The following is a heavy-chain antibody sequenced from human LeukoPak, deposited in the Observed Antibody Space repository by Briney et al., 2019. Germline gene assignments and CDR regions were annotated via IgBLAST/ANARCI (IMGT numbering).Heavy chain of an antibody. V-gene: IGHV5-51*01. CDR1: GYSFTSYW. J-gene: IGHJ4*02. Sequence: GESLKISCKGSGYSFTSYWIGWVRQMPGKGLEWVGVIHPGDSDTRYSPSFQGQVTVSADKSISTAYLQWSSLKASDTAIYYCVRGQAYYYDSSGFPDYWGQGTLITVSS. D-gene: IGHD3-22*01. CDR2: IHPGDSDT. CDR3: VRGQAYYYDSSGFPDY.